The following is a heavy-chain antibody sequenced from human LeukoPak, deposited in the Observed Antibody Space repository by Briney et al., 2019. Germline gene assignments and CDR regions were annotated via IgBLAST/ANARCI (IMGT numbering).Heavy chain of an antibody. CDR1: GGSFSGYY. V-gene: IGHV4-34*01. CDR2: INHSGST. J-gene: IGHJ6*04. Sequence: SETLSLTCAVYGGSFSGYYWSWLRQPPGKGLEWIGEINHSGSTNYNPSLKSRVTISVDTSKNQFSLKLSSVTAADTAVYYCARGRYYGSGSYYKDPGGYYYGMDVWGKGTTVTVSS. D-gene: IGHD3-10*01. CDR3: ARGRYYGSGSYYKDPGGYYYGMDV.